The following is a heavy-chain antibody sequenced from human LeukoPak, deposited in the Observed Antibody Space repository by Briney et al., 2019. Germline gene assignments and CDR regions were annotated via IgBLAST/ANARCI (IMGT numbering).Heavy chain of an antibody. D-gene: IGHD5-18*01. Sequence: GRSLRLSCAASGFTFDNYAMHWVRQAPGKGLEWVSGVSWNSGSFGYADSVKGRFTISRDNAKNTLYLQMNSLRAEDTAVYYCATGRYSYGYSPLGYWGQGTLVTVSS. V-gene: IGHV3-9*01. CDR3: ATGRYSYGYSPLGY. CDR1: GFTFDNYA. CDR2: VSWNSGSF. J-gene: IGHJ4*02.